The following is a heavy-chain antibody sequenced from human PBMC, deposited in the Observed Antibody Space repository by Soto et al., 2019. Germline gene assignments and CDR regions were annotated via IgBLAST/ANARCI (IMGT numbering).Heavy chain of an antibody. J-gene: IGHJ5*02. CDR2: ITSSGTTI. CDR1: GFTFSVYT. V-gene: IGHV3-48*02. D-gene: IGHD6-6*01. Sequence: EAQLVESGGGLVQPGGSLRLSCAASGFTFSVYTMHWVRQSPGKGLEWISSITSSGTTISYADSVKGRFTISRDNAKSSLFLQMDTLRDADTAVYYCARDGYSTSSDRPWFDPWGQGTLVTVSS. CDR3: ARDGYSTSSDRPWFDP.